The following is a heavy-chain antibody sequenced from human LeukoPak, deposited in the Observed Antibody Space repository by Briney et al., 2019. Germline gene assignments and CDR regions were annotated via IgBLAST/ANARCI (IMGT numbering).Heavy chain of an antibody. CDR1: GGSISSSSYY. D-gene: IGHD4-11*01. V-gene: IGHV4-39*07. CDR3: ARSSTVTTYSYYGMDV. J-gene: IGHJ6*02. Sequence: SETLSLTCTVSGGSISSSSYYWGWIRQPPGKGLEWIGSIYYSGSTYYNPSPKSRVTISVDTSKNQFSLKLSSVTAADTAVYYCARSSTVTTYSYYGMDVWGQGTTVTVSS. CDR2: IYYSGST.